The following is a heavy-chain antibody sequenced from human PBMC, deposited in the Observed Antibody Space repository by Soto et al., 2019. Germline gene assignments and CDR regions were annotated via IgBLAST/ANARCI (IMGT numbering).Heavy chain of an antibody. J-gene: IGHJ1*01. CDR1: GGSFSGYY. CDR2: INHSGST. D-gene: IGHD6-19*01. V-gene: IGHV4-34*01. Sequence: QVQLQQWGAGLLKPSETLSLTCAVYGGSFSGYYWSWIRQPPGKGLEWIGEINHSGSTNYNPSLKSRVTISVDTSKNQFSLKPSSVTAADTAVYYCARPSVAGEYFQHWGQGTLVTVSS. CDR3: ARPSVAGEYFQH.